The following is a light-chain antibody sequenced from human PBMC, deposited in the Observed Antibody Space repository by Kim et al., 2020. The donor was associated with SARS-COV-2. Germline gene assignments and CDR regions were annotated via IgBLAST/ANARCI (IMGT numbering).Light chain of an antibody. CDR3: QQYRFYPPT. CDR2: ATS. Sequence: ASVGDRVTITCRASQDINNHLAWFQQKPGKAPKSLIFATSSLQTGVPSKFSGSRSGTDFTLTISTLQPEDSATYYCQQYRFYPPTFGQGTKVDIK. V-gene: IGKV1-16*02. J-gene: IGKJ1*01. CDR1: QDINNH.